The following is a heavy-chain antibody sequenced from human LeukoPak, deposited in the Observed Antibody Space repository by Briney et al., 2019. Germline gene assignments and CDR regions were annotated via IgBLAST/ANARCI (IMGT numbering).Heavy chain of an antibody. J-gene: IGHJ4*02. CDR3: ARESGSVTSEVDFDY. CDR1: GFTFSSYA. D-gene: IGHD4-17*01. CDR2: IRQDGSQK. Sequence: GGSLRLSCAASGFTFSSYAMHWVRQAPGKGLEWVATIRQDGSQKYYVGSVKGRFTISRDNAKNSLYLQMNSLRAEDTAVYYCARESGSVTSEVDFDYWGQGTLVTVSS. V-gene: IGHV3-7*01.